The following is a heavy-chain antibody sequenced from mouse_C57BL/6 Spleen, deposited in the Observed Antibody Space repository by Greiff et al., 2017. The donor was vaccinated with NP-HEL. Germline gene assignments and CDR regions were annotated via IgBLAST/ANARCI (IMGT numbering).Heavy chain of an antibody. V-gene: IGHV1-61*01. CDR3: ARDLSYWYLDV. Sequence: QVQLQQPGAELVRPGSSVKLSCKASGYTFTSYWMDWVKQRPGQGLEWIGNIYPSDSETHYNQKFKDKATLTVDKSSSTAYMQLSSLTSEDSAVYYCARDLSYWYLDVWGTGTTVTVSS. J-gene: IGHJ1*03. CDR2: IYPSDSET. CDR1: GYTFTSYW. D-gene: IGHD3-2*02.